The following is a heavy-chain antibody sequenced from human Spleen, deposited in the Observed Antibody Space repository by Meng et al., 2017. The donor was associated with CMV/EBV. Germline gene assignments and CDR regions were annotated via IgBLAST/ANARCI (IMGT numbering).Heavy chain of an antibody. CDR2: IYSGGST. CDR1: GFTVSTYY. CDR3: ARDQFLGSSPNYYYYGMDV. D-gene: IGHD6-6*01. V-gene: IGHV3-53*01. J-gene: IGHJ6*02. Sequence: GGSLRLSCAASGFTVSTYYMTWVRQAPGKGLEWVSVIYSGGSTYYADSVKGRFTISRDNSKNTLYLQMNSLRAEDTAVYYCARDQFLGSSPNYYYYGMDVWGQGTTVTVSS.